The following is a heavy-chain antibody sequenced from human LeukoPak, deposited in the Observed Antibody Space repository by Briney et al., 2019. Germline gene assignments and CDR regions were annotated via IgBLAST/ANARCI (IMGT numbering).Heavy chain of an antibody. CDR2: INPNSGGT. Sequence: ASVKVSCKASGYTFTGYYMHGVRQAPGQGLEWMGWINPNSGGTNYAQKFQGRVTMTRDTSISTAYMELSRLRSDDTAVYYCASSPLRWYYFDYWGQGTLVTVSS. V-gene: IGHV1-2*02. D-gene: IGHD4-23*01. CDR1: GYTFTGYY. J-gene: IGHJ4*02. CDR3: ASSPLRWYYFDY.